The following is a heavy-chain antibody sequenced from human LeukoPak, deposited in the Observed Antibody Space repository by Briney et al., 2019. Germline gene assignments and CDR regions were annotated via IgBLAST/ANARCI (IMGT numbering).Heavy chain of an antibody. V-gene: IGHV3-43*02. CDR3: AKAYCGGDCYPGDY. CDR2: IGGDGTDT. J-gene: IGHJ4*02. Sequence: GGSLRLSCAASGFTFSSYWMHWVRQAPGKGLEWVSLIGGDGTDTYYANSVKGRFTVSRDNSKKSLYLQMSSLRTEDTALYYCAKAYCGGDCYPGDYWGQGTLVTVSS. CDR1: GFTFSSYW. D-gene: IGHD2-21*02.